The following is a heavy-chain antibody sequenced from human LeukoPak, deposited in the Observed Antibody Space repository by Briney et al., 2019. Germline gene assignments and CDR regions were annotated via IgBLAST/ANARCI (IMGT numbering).Heavy chain of an antibody. Sequence: GGSLRLSCAASGFTFSTYWMHWVRHASGKGLVWVSLINSGGDDTRYADSVKGRFTISRDNAKNTLYLQMNSLRAEDTAVYYCARRIGYSSGHSAVYYFDYWGQGTLVTVSS. CDR1: GFTFSTYW. D-gene: IGHD6-19*01. CDR2: INSGGDDT. J-gene: IGHJ4*02. CDR3: ARRIGYSSGHSAVYYFDY. V-gene: IGHV3-74*01.